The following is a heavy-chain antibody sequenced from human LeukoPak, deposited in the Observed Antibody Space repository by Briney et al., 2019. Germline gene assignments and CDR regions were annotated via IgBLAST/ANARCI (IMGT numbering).Heavy chain of an antibody. J-gene: IGHJ4*02. V-gene: IGHV4-31*03. Sequence: PSETLSLTCTVSGGSISSGGYYWSWIRQHPGKGLEWIGYIYCSGSTYYSPSLKSRVTISVDTSKNQFSLKLSSVTAADTAVYHCGRTSGYDLYYFDSWGQGTLVTVSS. CDR2: IYCSGST. CDR3: GRTSGYDLYYFDS. CDR1: GGSISSGGYY. D-gene: IGHD5-12*01.